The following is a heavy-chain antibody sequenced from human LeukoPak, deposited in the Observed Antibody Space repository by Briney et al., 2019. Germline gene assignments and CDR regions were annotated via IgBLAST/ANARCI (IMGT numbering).Heavy chain of an antibody. J-gene: IGHJ4*02. D-gene: IGHD6-19*01. CDR3: ARGSGIAVGFDY. CDR1: GGSISSYY. V-gene: IGHV4-59*01. CDR2: IYYSGST. Sequence: SETLSLTCTVSGGSISSYYWSWIRQPPGKGLEWIGYIYYSGSTNYNPSLKSRVIISVDTSKNQFSLKLSSVTAADTAVYYCARGSGIAVGFDYWGQGTLVTVSS.